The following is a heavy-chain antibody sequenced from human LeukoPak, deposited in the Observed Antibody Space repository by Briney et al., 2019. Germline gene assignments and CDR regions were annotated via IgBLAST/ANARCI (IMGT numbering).Heavy chain of an antibody. J-gene: IGHJ3*02. CDR3: ASVRAYGLGEGAFDI. V-gene: IGHV1-18*01. CDR1: GYTFTSYC. D-gene: IGHD3-16*01. CDR2: ISACNGNT. Sequence: ATVKVSCKASGYTFTSYCISWVRQAPGQGLEWMGWISACNGNTNYAQKLQGRVTMTTDTSTSTAYMELSRLRSDDTAVYYCASVRAYGLGEGAFDIWGQGTMVTVSS.